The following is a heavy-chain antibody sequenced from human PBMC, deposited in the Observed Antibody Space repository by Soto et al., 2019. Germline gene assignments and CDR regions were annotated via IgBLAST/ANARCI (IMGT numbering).Heavy chain of an antibody. D-gene: IGHD3-10*01. CDR2: ISSSSTTL. V-gene: IGHV3-48*02. CDR1: GLTFSIYS. CDR3: ARDPGDGIDV. J-gene: IGHJ6*02. Sequence: GGSLRLSCAASGLTFSIYSMNWVRQAPGKGLEWVSYISSSSTTLYYADSVKGRFTISRYNAKHSLYLQMHSLRDEDTAVYYCARDPGDGIDVWGQGTTVTVSS.